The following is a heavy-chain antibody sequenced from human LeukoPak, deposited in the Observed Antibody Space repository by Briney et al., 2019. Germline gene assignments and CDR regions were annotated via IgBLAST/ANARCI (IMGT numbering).Heavy chain of an antibody. CDR1: GGSFSGYY. J-gene: IGHJ4*02. CDR3: GRNNGMIVWY. D-gene: IGHD3-22*01. Sequence: SETLSLTCAVYGGSFSGYYWSWIRQPPGKGLEWIGEINHSGSTNYNPSHNSRVTISVDTSTNQHSLTLSSVTAADTDVYYCGRNNGMIVWYWGQGPLVTVSS. V-gene: IGHV4-34*01. CDR2: INHSGST.